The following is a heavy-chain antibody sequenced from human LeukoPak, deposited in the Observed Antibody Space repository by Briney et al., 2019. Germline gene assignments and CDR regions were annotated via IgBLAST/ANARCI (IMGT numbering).Heavy chain of an antibody. CDR1: GDSITNVISY. D-gene: IGHD3-3*01. CDR2: ISYSGKT. Sequence: PSETLSLTCAVSGDSITNVISYWAWLRQPPGEGLEWMGTISYSGKTYYNPSFRSRITISVDTSKSQFSLNLTSVTAADTALFFCARHQGAPFSSGYDVWCPGTRVTVSS. CDR3: ARHQGAPFSSGYDV. J-gene: IGHJ4*02. V-gene: IGHV4-39*01.